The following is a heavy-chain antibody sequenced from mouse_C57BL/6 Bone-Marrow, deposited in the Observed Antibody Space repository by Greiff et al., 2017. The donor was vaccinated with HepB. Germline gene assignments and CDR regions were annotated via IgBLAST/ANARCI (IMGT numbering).Heavy chain of an antibody. D-gene: IGHD2-1*01. Sequence: EVKLVESGAELVRPGSSVKMSCKTSGYTFTSYGINWVKQRPGQGLEWIGYIYIGNGYTEYNEKFKGKATLTSDTSSSTAYMQLSSLTSEDSAIYFCAIPYGNYPPYAMDYWGQGTSVTVSS. J-gene: IGHJ4*01. CDR1: GYTFTSYG. V-gene: IGHV1-58*01. CDR2: IYIGNGYT. CDR3: AIPYGNYPPYAMDY.